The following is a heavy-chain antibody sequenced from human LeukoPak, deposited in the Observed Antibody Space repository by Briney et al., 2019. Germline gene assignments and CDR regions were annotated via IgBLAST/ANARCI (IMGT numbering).Heavy chain of an antibody. J-gene: IGHJ3*02. D-gene: IGHD3-22*01. CDR2: ISSSSSTI. Sequence: GGSLRLSCAASGFTFSSYSMNWVRQAPGKGLEWVSYISSSSSTIYYADSVKGRFTISGDNAKNSLYLQMNSLRAEDTAVYYCARDYYDSSGSDAFDIWGQGTMVTVSS. CDR1: GFTFSSYS. V-gene: IGHV3-48*04. CDR3: ARDYYDSSGSDAFDI.